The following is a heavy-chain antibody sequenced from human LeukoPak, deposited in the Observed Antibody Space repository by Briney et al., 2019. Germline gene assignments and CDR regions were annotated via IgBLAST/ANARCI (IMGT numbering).Heavy chain of an antibody. D-gene: IGHD6-19*01. CDR3: ASNNRIAVAGTLDY. V-gene: IGHV3-48*03. CDR2: ISSIGSTI. J-gene: IGHJ4*02. Sequence: GGSLRLSCAASGFTFSSYEMNWVRQAPGKGLEWVSYISSIGSTIYYADSVKGRFTISRDNAKNSLYLQMTSLRAEDTAVYYCASNNRIAVAGTLDYWGQGTLVTVSS. CDR1: GFTFSSYE.